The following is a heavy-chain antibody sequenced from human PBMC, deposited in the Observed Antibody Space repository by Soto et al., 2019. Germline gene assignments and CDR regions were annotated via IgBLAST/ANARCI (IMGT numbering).Heavy chain of an antibody. CDR1: GYTFTSYG. J-gene: IGHJ4*02. CDR2: ISAYNGNT. V-gene: IGHV1-18*01. CDR3: ARDRNYDYVWGSYRSAKHNDY. Sequence: GASVKVSCKASGYTFTSYGISWVRQAPGQGLEWMGWISAYNGNTNYAQKLQGRVTMTTDTSTSTAYMELRSLRSDDTAVYYCARDRNYDYVWGSYRSAKHNDYWGQGTLVTVSS. D-gene: IGHD3-16*02.